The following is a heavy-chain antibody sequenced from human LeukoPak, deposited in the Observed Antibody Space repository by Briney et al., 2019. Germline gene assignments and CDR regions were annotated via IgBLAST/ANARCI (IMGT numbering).Heavy chain of an antibody. D-gene: IGHD3-22*01. CDR1: GYTFTGYY. CDR2: INPNSGGT. J-gene: IGHJ5*02. V-gene: IGHV1-2*02. Sequence: GASVKVSCKASGYTFTGYYMHWVRQAPGQGLVWMGWINPNSGGTNYAQKFQGRVTMTRDTSISTAYMELSRLRSDDTAVYYCARAPYYYDSSGYSYNWFDPWGQGTLVTVSS. CDR3: ARAPYYYDSSGYSYNWFDP.